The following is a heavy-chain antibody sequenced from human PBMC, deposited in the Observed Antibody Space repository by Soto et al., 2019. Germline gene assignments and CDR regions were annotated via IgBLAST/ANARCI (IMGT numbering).Heavy chain of an antibody. J-gene: IGHJ6*02. Sequence: PSETLSLTCSVSGGSINTVGYYWTWIRQHPGKGLEWIGYIYYSGSRDYNPSLKSRLSMSLDASKNQFSLNLTSVTAADTAVYYCAKESGSSDSSTRYGLDVWGQGTTVTVSS. CDR2: IYYSGSR. D-gene: IGHD6-13*01. V-gene: IGHV4-31*03. CDR1: GGSINTVGYY. CDR3: AKESGSSDSSTRYGLDV.